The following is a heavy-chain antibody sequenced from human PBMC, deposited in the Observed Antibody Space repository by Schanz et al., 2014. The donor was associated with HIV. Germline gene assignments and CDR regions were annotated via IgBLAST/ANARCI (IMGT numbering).Heavy chain of an antibody. Sequence: QVQLVQSGTEVKKPGSSVRVSCKASGGTFSSYAFSWVRQATGQGLEWMGWMNPNSGHTGYAQKFQGRVDMTRTTSISTAYMELSSLRSEDTAVYYCARGRYSGSYYNYWGQGTLVTVSS. D-gene: IGHD1-26*01. CDR1: GGTFSSYA. CDR3: ARGRYSGSYYNY. CDR2: MNPNSGHT. V-gene: IGHV1-8*01. J-gene: IGHJ4*02.